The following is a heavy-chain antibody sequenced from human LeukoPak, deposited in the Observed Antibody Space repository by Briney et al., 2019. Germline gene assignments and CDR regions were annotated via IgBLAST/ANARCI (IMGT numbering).Heavy chain of an antibody. CDR3: TRGGQHYESSGYYVDY. V-gene: IGHV3-20*04. CDR2: INGNGAKI. J-gene: IGHJ4*02. D-gene: IGHD3-22*01. CDR1: GFNVDEYG. Sequence: SGGSLRLSCAASGFNVDEYGVSWVRQAPGKGLEWVSTINGNGAKIGYAASVKGRFTISRDNAKNSLYLQMNSVRAEDTASYYCTRGGQHYESSGYYVDYWGQGTLVTVSS.